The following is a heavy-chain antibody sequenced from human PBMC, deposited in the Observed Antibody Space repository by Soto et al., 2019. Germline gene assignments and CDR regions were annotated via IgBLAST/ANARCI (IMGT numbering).Heavy chain of an antibody. CDR3: ARHAYRSGWADH. CDR1: GGSISSSRYY. CDR2: ICYSGST. J-gene: IGHJ4*02. V-gene: IGHV4-39*01. D-gene: IGHD6-19*01. Sequence: SETLSLTCTVSGGSISSSRYYWGWIPQPPGKGLEWIGTICYSGSTYSNPSLKSAVTLSVDTSKNQFSLKLSSVTAADTAVYYCARHAYRSGWADHWGQGTLVTVSS.